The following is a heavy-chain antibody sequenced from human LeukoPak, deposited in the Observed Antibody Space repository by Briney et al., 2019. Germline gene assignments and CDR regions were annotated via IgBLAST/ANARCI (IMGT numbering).Heavy chain of an antibody. CDR2: INTDGSST. V-gene: IGHV3-74*01. CDR3: AIHPRGADLDY. CDR1: GFTFSSYW. J-gene: IGHJ4*02. Sequence: GGSLRLSCAASGFTFSSYWMHWVRQAPGKGLVWVSRINTDGSSTTYADSVKGRFTISRDNAKNTLYLQMNSLRAEDTGVYYCAIHPRGADLDYWGQGTLVTVSS.